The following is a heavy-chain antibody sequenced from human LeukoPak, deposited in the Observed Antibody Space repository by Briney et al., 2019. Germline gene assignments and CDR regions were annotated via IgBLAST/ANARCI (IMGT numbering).Heavy chain of an antibody. CDR2: IWYDGSNK. CDR3: AKASDYYDSSGYSTYFDY. CDR1: GFTFSSYG. J-gene: IGHJ4*02. Sequence: GGSLRLSCAASGFTFSSYGMHWVRQAPGKGLEWVAVIWYDGSNKYYADSVKGRFTISRDNSKNTLYLQMNSLRAEDTAVYYCAKASDYYDSSGYSTYFDYWGQGTLVTVSS. V-gene: IGHV3-33*06. D-gene: IGHD3-22*01.